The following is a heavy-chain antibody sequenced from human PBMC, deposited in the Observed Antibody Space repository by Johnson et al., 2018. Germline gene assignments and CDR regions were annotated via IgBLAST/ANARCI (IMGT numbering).Heavy chain of an antibody. J-gene: IGHJ6*02. CDR2: INPNSGNT. Sequence: QVQLVQSGAEVKKPGASVKVSCEASGYTFTSYVIHWVRQAPGQRLEWMGWINPNSGNTGYVQKFPDRVTMTRSTSIGTAYLELNSLRSEDTAVYSCAGVAAAGKDGMDVWGQGTTVTVAS. V-gene: IGHV1-8*01. D-gene: IGHD6-25*01. CDR3: AGVAAAGKDGMDV. CDR1: GYTFTSYV.